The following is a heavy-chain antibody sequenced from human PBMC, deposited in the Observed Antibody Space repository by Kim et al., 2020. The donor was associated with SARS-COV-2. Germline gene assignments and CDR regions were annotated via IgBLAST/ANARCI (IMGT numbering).Heavy chain of an antibody. CDR1: GYTFTSYY. CDR3: ARDRNELHEMVRGNGDWFDP. Sequence: ASVKVSCKASGYTFTSYYMHWVRQAPGQGLEWMGIINPSGGSTSYAQKFQGRVTMTRDTSTSTVYMELSSLRSEDTAVYYCARDRNELHEMVRGNGDWFDPWGQGTLVTVSS. CDR2: INPSGGST. D-gene: IGHD3-10*01. V-gene: IGHV1-46*01. J-gene: IGHJ5*02.